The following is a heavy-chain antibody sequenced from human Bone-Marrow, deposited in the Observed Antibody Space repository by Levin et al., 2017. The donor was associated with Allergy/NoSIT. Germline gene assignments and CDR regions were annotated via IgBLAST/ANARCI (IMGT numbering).Heavy chain of an antibody. CDR2: SRNKANSYTT. CDR3: ASDLTGAYFNY. J-gene: IGHJ4*02. Sequence: GESLKISCAASGFTLSDHYMDWVRQAPGKGLEWVGRSRNKANSYTTEYAASVKDRFTISRDDSKSSLYLHMNSLTTDDTAVYYCASDLTGAYFNYWGQGTLVTVSS. CDR1: GFTLSDHY. V-gene: IGHV3-72*01. D-gene: IGHD7-27*01.